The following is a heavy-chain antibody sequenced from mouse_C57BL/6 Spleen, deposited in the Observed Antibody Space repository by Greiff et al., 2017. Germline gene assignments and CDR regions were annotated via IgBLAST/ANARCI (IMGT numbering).Heavy chain of an antibody. CDR1: GFNIKDYY. J-gene: IGHJ3*01. D-gene: IGHD3-2*02. V-gene: IGHV14-1*01. Sequence: VHVKQSGAELVRPGASVKLSCTASGFNIKDYYMHWVKQRPEQGLEWIGRIDPEDGDTEYAPKFQGKATMTADTSSNTAYLQLSSLTSEDTAVYYCTTELRPSRFAYWGQGTLVTVSA. CDR2: IDPEDGDT. CDR3: TTELRPSRFAY.